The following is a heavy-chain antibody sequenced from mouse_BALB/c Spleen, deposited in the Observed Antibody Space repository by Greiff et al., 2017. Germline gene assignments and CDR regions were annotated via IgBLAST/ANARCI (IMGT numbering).Heavy chain of an antibody. V-gene: IGHV14-1*02. CDR1: GFNIKDYY. D-gene: IGHD1-1*01. CDR2: IDPENGNT. J-gene: IGHJ1*01. CDR3: AELPLYYYGSSGYFDV. Sequence: EVQLQQSGAELVRPGALVKLSCKASGFNIKDYYMHWVKQRPEQGLEWIGWIDPENGNTIYDPKFQGKASITADTSSNTAYLQLSSLTSEDTAVYYCAELPLYYYGSSGYFDVWGAGTTVTVSS.